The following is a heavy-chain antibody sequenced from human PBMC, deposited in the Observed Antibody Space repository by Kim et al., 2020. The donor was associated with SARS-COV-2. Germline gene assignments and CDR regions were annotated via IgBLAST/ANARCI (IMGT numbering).Heavy chain of an antibody. J-gene: IGHJ4*02. D-gene: IGHD6-13*01. CDR1: GFTFSDNY. Sequence: GGSLRLSCAASGFTFSDNYMTWIRQAPGKGLEWVSLISGIGTSIFYADSVKGRFTILRDHAKNSVYLHMDSLTAEDTAVYYCARVGRYGCSWFSPFDSWGQGSLVTVSS. CDR2: ISGIGTSI. CDR3: ARVGRYGCSWFSPFDS. V-gene: IGHV3-11*01.